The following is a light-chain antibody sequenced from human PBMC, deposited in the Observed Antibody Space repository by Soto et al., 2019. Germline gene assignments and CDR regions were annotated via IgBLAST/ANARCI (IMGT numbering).Light chain of an antibody. V-gene: IGKV1-5*01. CDR2: DAS. J-gene: IGKJ5*01. CDR3: QQYNSYSSIT. Sequence: DIQMTQSPSTLSASVGDRVTITGRASQSISSWLAWYQQKPGKAPKLLIYDASSLESGVPSRFSGSGSGTEFTLTISSLQPDGFATYYCQQYNSYSSITFGQGTRLEIK. CDR1: QSISSW.